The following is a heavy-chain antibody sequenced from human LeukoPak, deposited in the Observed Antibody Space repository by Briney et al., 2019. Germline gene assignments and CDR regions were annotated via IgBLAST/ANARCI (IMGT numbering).Heavy chain of an antibody. J-gene: IGHJ6*02. CDR3: AAEQLRFLEWLTNPLYYYGMDV. V-gene: IGHV1-18*01. CDR2: ISAYNGNT. Sequence: GASVKVSCKASGYTFTSYGISWVRRAPGQGLEWMGWISAYNGNTNYAQKLQGRVTMTRDTSTSTVYMELSSLRSEDTAVYYCAAEQLRFLEWLTNPLYYYGMDVWGQGTTVTVSS. CDR1: GYTFTSYG. D-gene: IGHD3-3*01.